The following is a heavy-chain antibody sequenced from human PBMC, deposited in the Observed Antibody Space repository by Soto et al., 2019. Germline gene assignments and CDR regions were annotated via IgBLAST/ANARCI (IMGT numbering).Heavy chain of an antibody. CDR1: GGSISSDY. D-gene: IGHD3-22*01. CDR3: ARDYYDSSGYAFDY. Sequence: PSETLSLTCTVSGGSISSDYWSWIRQPAGKGLEWIGRIYTSGSTNYNPSLKSRVTMSVDTSKNQFSLKLSSVTAADTAVYYCARDYYDSSGYAFDYWGQGTLVTVSS. J-gene: IGHJ4*02. CDR2: IYTSGST. V-gene: IGHV4-4*07.